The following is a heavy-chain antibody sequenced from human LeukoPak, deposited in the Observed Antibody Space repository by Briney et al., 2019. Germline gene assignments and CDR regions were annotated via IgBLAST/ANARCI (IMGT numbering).Heavy chain of an antibody. CDR1: GYTFTSYY. D-gene: IGHD2-2*01. CDR2: INPSGGST. J-gene: IGHJ4*02. V-gene: IGHV1-46*01. CDR3: ARLVPRYCSSTSCYPDY. Sequence: GASVKVSCKASGYTFTSYYMHLVRQAPGQGLEWMGIINPSGGSTNYAQKLQGRVTMTTDTSTSTAYMELRSLRSDDTAVYYCARLVPRYCSSTSCYPDYWGQGTLVTVSS.